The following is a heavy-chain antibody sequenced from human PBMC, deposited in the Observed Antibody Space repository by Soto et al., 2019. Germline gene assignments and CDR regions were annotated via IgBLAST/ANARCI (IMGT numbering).Heavy chain of an antibody. V-gene: IGHV3-23*01. Sequence: PGGSLRLSCAASGFTFSSYAMSWVRQAPGKGLEWVSAISSSGGSTYYADSVKGRFTISRGNSKNTLYLQMNSLRAEDTALYYCARDPAEVSAYWGLGTLVTVSS. D-gene: IGHD6-19*01. J-gene: IGHJ4*02. CDR2: ISSSGGST. CDR1: GFTFSSYA. CDR3: ARDPAEVSAY.